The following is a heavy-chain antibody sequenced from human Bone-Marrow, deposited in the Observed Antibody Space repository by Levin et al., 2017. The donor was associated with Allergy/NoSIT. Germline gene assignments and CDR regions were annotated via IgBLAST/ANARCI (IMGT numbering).Heavy chain of an antibody. V-gene: IGHV3-66*02. CDR3: ARTHYDILTSYMDV. J-gene: IGHJ6*03. D-gene: IGHD3-9*01. Sequence: GGSLRLSCTASGFTVRSHYMSWVRQAPGKGLEWVSLIYSGGSKYYADSVKGRFTLSRDDSKNTLFLQINSLRPDDTAVYYCARTHYDILTSYMDVWGKGTTVTVSS. CDR1: GFTVRSHY. CDR2: IYSGGSK.